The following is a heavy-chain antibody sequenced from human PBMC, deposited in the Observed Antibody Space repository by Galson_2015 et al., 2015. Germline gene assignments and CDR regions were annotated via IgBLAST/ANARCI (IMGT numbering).Heavy chain of an antibody. CDR3: ARAADQYFDY. CDR1: GYTFTTSDY. J-gene: IGHJ4*02. CDR2: INPSDGVT. Sequence: SVKVSCKAFGYTFTTSDYMHWVRPAPGQGLERMGIINPSDGVTNYTQKFQGRVTMTSDTSTSTVYIEVSSLGSEDTAVYYCARAADQYFDYWGQGTPVTVSS. D-gene: IGHD4-11*01. V-gene: IGHV1-46*01.